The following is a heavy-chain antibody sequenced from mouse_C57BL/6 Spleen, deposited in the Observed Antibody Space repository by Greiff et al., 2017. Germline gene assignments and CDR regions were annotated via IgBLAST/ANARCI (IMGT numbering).Heavy chain of an antibody. CDR2: IKPNNGGI. D-gene: IGHD2-5*01. CDR3: ARALYSNYLYY. CDR1: GYTFTDYN. V-gene: IGHV1-22*01. J-gene: IGHJ2*01. Sequence: EVQLQQSGPELVKPGASVKMSCKASGYTFTDYNMHWVKQSHGKSLEWIGYIKPNNGGISYNQKFKGTATLAVNKSSSTAYMEIRSLTSEDSAVYSCARALYSNYLYYWGQGTTLTVSS.